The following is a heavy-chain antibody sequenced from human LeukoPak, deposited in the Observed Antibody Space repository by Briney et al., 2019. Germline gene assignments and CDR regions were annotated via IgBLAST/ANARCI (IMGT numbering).Heavy chain of an antibody. D-gene: IGHD2-21*01. CDR1: GGSISSGDYY. CDR3: ARAPTGDCYDY. CDR2: IYYSGSN. V-gene: IGHV4-30-4*01. J-gene: IGHJ4*02. Sequence: SQTLSLTCTVSGGSISSGDYYGSWIRQPPGKGLEWIGYIYYSGSNYYNPSLKSRVTISVDTSKNQFSLKLSSVTAADTAVYYCARAPTGDCYDYWGQGTLVTVSS.